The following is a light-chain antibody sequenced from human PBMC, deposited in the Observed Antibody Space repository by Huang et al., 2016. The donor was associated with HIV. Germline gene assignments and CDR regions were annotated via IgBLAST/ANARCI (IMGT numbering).Light chain of an antibody. CDR1: QSLLHSSGYNY. CDR2: VGS. CDR3: MQALQAPPT. J-gene: IGKJ1*01. Sequence: DIVLTQSPLSLPVTPGEPASISCRSSQSLLHSSGYNYVDWYVQKPGQSPQLRIFVGSNRASGVPGRFSGSGSGTDFTLRISGVEAEDVGVYYCMQALQAPPTFGQGTKVEIK. V-gene: IGKV2-28*01.